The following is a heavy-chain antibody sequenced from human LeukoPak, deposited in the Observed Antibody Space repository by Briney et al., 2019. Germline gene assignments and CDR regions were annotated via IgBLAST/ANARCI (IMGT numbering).Heavy chain of an antibody. CDR2: IYYSGST. D-gene: IGHD2-15*01. V-gene: IGHV4-59*01. CDR1: GGSISSYY. J-gene: IGHJ4*02. CDR3: ARVGYCSGGSCYSSPLFDY. Sequence: PSETLSLTCTVSGGSISSYYWSWIRQPPGKGLEWIGFIYYSGSTNYNPSLKSRDTISVDTSKNQFSLKLSSVTAADTAVYYCARVGYCSGGSCYSSPLFDYWGQGTLVTVSS.